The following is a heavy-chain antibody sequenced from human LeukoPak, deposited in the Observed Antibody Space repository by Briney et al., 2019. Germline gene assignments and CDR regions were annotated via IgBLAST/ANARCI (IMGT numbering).Heavy chain of an antibody. CDR2: IKQDGSET. Sequence: SGGSLRLSCATSGFTFSTYWMSWVRQAPGKGLEWVANIKQDGSETYYADSVKGRFTIFRDNAKNSLYLQMDSLRVEDTAVYYCANGDGFDYWDQGTLAIVSS. CDR1: GFTFSTYW. V-gene: IGHV3-7*01. D-gene: IGHD5-24*01. CDR3: ANGDGFDY. J-gene: IGHJ4*02.